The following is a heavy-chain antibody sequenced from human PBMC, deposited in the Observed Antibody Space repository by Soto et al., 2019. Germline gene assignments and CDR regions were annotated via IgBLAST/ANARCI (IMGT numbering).Heavy chain of an antibody. CDR3: TTDTNLDPPTHYGMDV. CDR1: GFPFSNDW. J-gene: IGHJ6*02. D-gene: IGHD1-1*01. V-gene: IGHV3-15*01. Sequence: GGSLRLSCAASGFPFSNDWMSWVRQAPGKGLEWVGRIKSKTDGGSTDYAAPVQGSFTISRDDSKNTLYLQMNSLNTRDTAVYDCTTDTNLDPPTHYGMDVWGQGTTVTVSS. CDR2: IKSKTDGGST.